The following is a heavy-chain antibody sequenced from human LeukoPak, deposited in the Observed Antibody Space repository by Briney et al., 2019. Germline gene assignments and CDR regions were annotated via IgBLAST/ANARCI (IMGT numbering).Heavy chain of an antibody. Sequence: SQTLSLTCAISGDSVSSNSAAWNWIRQSPSRGLEWLGGTYYRSKWYNDYAVSVKSRITINPDTSKNQFSLQLNSVTPEDTAVYYCAREDGTGYSGYDGFDYWGQGTLVTVSS. V-gene: IGHV6-1*01. D-gene: IGHD5-12*01. CDR2: TYYRSKWYN. CDR3: AREDGTGYSGYDGFDY. CDR1: GDSVSSNSAA. J-gene: IGHJ4*02.